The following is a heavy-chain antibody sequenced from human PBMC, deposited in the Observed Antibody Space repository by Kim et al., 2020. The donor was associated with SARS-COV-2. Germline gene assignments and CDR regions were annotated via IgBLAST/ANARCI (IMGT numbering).Heavy chain of an antibody. CDR2: INHSGST. V-gene: IGHV4-34*01. J-gene: IGHJ5*02. CDR3: ARGVGGYLWFGVKEPWFDP. D-gene: IGHD3-10*01. CDR1: GGSFSGYY. Sequence: SETLSLTCAVYGGSFSGYYWSWIRQPPGKGLEWIGEINHSGSTNYNPSLKSRVTISVDTSKNQFSLKLSSVTAADTAVYYCARGVGGYLWFGVKEPWFDPWGQGTLVTVSS.